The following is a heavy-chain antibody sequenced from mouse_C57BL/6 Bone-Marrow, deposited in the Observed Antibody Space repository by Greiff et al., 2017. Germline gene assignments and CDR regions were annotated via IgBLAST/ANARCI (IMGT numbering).Heavy chain of an antibody. CDR1: GFSLTSSG. J-gene: IGHJ1*03. D-gene: IGHD1-2*01. Sequence: QVQLKQSGPGPVQPSQSLSITCTVSGFSLTSSGVHWVRQSPGKGLEWLGVIWSGGSTDYNAAFISRLSISKDNSKSQVFFKMNSLQADDTAIYYYDYDGGWYFDVWGTGTTVTVSS. V-gene: IGHV2-2*01. CDR2: IWSGGST. CDR3: DYDGGWYFDV.